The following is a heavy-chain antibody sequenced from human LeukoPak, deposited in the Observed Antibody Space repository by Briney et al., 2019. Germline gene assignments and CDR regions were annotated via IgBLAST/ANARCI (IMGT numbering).Heavy chain of an antibody. J-gene: IGHJ5*02. Sequence: ASVKVSCKASGYTFTSYYMHWVRQAPGQGLEWMGIINPSGGSTSYAQKFQGRVTMTRDMSTSTVYMELSSLRSEDTAVYYCARAVRESRCSYGYSRFDPWGQGTLVTVSS. CDR1: GYTFTSYY. V-gene: IGHV1-46*01. CDR2: INPSGGST. D-gene: IGHD5-18*01. CDR3: ARAVRESRCSYGYSRFDP.